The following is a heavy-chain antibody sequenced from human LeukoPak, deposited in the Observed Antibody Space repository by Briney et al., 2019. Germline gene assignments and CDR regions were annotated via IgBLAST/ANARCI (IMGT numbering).Heavy chain of an antibody. D-gene: IGHD6-6*01. CDR1: GFTFSSYS. Sequence: GGSLRLSCAASGFTFSSYSMNWVRQAPGKGLEWVSSISSSSSYIYYADSLKGRFTISRDNAKNSLYLQMNSLRAEDTAVYYCARIIAAPLFPNYYYYMDVWGKGTTVTVSS. CDR2: ISSSSSYI. V-gene: IGHV3-21*01. CDR3: ARIIAAPLFPNYYYYMDV. J-gene: IGHJ6*03.